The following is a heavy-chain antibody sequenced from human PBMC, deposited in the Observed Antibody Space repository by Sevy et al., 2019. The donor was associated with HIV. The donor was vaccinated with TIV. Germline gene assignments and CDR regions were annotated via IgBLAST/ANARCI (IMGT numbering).Heavy chain of an antibody. Sequence: ASVKVSRKASGYTFTSYYMHWVRQAPGQELEWMGIINSSGGSTSYAQKFQGRVTMTRDTSTGTVYMELSSLRSEDTAVYYCARDEYSSSWYESGIFDYWGQGTLVTVSS. V-gene: IGHV1-46*01. CDR1: GYTFTSYY. CDR3: ARDEYSSSWYESGIFDY. D-gene: IGHD6-13*01. CDR2: INSSGGST. J-gene: IGHJ4*02.